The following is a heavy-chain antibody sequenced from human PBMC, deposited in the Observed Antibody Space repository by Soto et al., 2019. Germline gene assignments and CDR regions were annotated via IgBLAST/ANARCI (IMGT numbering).Heavy chain of an antibody. J-gene: IGHJ4*02. V-gene: IGHV1-46*01. CDR2: IDPSGGNT. CDR1: GYSLTAYY. Sequence: ASVKVSCKASGYSLTAYYIHWVRQAPGRGLEWMGIIDPSGGNTIYAQKFQGRVTMTSDTTTSTVYMELSSLRFDDTAIYYCARKYYFDLWGQGTLVTVSS. CDR3: ARKYYFDL.